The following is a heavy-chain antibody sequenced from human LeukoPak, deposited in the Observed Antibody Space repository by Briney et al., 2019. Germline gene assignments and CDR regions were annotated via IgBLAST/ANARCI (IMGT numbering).Heavy chain of an antibody. J-gene: IGHJ4*02. CDR2: INTYSGNT. D-gene: IGHD3-10*01. CDR1: GYTFPSYG. CDR3: AREAVYGEFDY. V-gene: IGHV1-18*01. Sequence: ASVKVSCKASGYTFPSYGITWVRQAPGQGLEWMGWINTYSGNTNYAQKLQGRVTMTTDTSTSTAYMELRSLRSDDTAVYYCAREAVYGEFDYWGQGTLVTVSS.